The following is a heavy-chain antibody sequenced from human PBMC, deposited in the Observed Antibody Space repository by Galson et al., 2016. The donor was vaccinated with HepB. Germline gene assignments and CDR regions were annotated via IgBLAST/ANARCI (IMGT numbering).Heavy chain of an antibody. V-gene: IGHV1-18*01. CDR1: GYSFSNYG. CDR2: ISAYNGNT. J-gene: IGHJ4*02. D-gene: IGHD3-3*02. Sequence: SCKASGYSFSNYGIAWVRQAPGQGLEWMGWISAYNGNTDYARKFKGRLTMTKDPPTATVFMELRSLRSDDTAVYFCAGRGAIFGTGAHFGHWGQGTLLTVAS. CDR3: AGRGAIFGTGAHFGH.